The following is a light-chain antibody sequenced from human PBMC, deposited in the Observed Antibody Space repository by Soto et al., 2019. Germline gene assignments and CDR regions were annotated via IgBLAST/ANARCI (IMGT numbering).Light chain of an antibody. CDR2: DVF. J-gene: IGLJ1*01. CDR3: TSWTSTSTYV. V-gene: IGLV2-14*03. Sequence: QSALTQDASVSGSPGQSITISCTGTNSDVGGYNYVSWYQQHPGKAPKLMIYDVFTRPSGVSTRFSGSKSGNTASLTISALQAEDEADYYCTSWTSTSTYVFGSGTKLTVL. CDR1: NSDVGGYNY.